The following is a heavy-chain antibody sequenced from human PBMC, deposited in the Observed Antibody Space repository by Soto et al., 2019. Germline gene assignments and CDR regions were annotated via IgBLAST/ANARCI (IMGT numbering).Heavy chain of an antibody. J-gene: IGHJ4*02. Sequence: EVQLVESGGGLVQPGGSLRLSCAASGFTFSSYWMSWVRQAPGKGLEWVANIKQDGSEKYYVDSVKGRFTISRDNAKNSLYLQMNSLKAEDTAVYYCAGDSPLAGTNTHSDYWGQGTLVTVSS. V-gene: IGHV3-7*05. D-gene: IGHD6-19*01. CDR1: GFTFSSYW. CDR3: AGDSPLAGTNTHSDY. CDR2: IKQDGSEK.